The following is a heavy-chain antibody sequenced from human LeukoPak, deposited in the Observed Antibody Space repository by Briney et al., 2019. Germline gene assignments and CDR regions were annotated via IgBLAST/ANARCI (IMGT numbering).Heavy chain of an antibody. CDR1: GFSFPYG. J-gene: IGHJ4*02. V-gene: IGHV3-21*01. Sequence: GGSLRLSCEASGFSFPYGMSWVRQAPGKGLEWVSGITNSGENTYYADSVKGRFTISRDNAKNSLYLQMNSLRAEDTAVYYCARRLRRNYFDYWGQGTLVTVSS. CDR2: ITNSGENT. D-gene: IGHD4-17*01. CDR3: ARRLRRNYFDY.